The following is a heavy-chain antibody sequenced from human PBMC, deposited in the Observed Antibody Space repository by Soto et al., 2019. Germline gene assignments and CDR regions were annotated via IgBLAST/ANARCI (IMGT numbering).Heavy chain of an antibody. CDR2: ISGSGGTT. Sequence: GGSLRLSCAASGFNFSIYAVSWVRQAPGKGLEWVSAISGSGGTTYYADSVKGRFTISRDNSKNTLYLQMNSLRAEDTAIYYFAKDYCSGGSCYWVEYWGQGTLVTVSS. J-gene: IGHJ4*02. CDR1: GFNFSIYA. V-gene: IGHV3-23*01. CDR3: AKDYCSGGSCYWVEY. D-gene: IGHD2-15*01.